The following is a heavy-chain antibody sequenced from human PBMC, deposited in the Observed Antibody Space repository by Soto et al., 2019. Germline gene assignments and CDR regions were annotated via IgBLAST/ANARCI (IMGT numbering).Heavy chain of an antibody. Sequence: PGGSLRISCTASGFTFSSFAMSWVRQAPGKGLEWVSCIDGRGGGIYYADSVKGRFTISRDNSKNTLYLQMNSLRAEDTAVYYCDRSMYSSKTEFDYRGQGSLVTVSS. D-gene: IGHD6-13*01. CDR3: DRSMYSSKTEFDY. J-gene: IGHJ4*02. CDR2: IDGRGGGI. CDR1: GFTFSSFA. V-gene: IGHV3-23*01.